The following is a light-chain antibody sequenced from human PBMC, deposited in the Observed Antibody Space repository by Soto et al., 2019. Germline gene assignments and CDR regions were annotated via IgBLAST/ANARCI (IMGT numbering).Light chain of an antibody. J-gene: IGKJ1*01. CDR3: QLYGRTITWA. CDR2: AAS. V-gene: IGKV3-20*01. Sequence: EVVLTQSPGTVSLSPGDRATLSCRASQSVTNNLIAWYQQKPGQALRLLIYAASSSATGIPDRFSGSGSGTDFTLSNSRREAEDFAVYYCQLYGRTITWAFGQGPKVEFK. CDR1: QSVTNNL.